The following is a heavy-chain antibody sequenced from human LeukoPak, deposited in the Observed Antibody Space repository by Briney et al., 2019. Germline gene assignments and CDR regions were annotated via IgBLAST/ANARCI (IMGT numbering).Heavy chain of an antibody. D-gene: IGHD2-2*01. CDR3: ARRLTQYDCFDP. V-gene: IGHV6-1*01. Sequence: ASQTLSLTCAISGGSVSSNSVTWNWIRQSPSRGLEWLGRTYYRSTWYNDYAVSVRGRITVNPDTSKNQFSLHLNSVTPEDTAVYYCARRLTQYDCFDPWGQGILVTVSS. CDR2: TYYRSTWYN. J-gene: IGHJ5*02. CDR1: GGSVSSNSVT.